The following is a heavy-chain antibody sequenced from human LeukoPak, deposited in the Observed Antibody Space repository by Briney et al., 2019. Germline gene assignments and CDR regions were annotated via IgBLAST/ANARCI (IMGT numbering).Heavy chain of an antibody. CDR1: GFTFSGYA. CDR2: ISSSSSTI. D-gene: IGHD5-18*01. V-gene: IGHV3-48*02. J-gene: IGHJ4*02. CDR3: AREESRQLWLYPADY. Sequence: PGGSLRLSCAASGFTFSGYAMNWVRQAPGKGLEWVSYISSSSSTIYYADSVKGRFTTSRDNAKNSLYLQMNSLRDEDTAVYYCAREESRQLWLYPADYWGQGTLVTVSS.